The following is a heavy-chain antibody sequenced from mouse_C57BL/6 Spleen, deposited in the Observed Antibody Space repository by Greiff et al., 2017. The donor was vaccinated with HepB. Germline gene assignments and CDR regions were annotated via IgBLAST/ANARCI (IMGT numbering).Heavy chain of an antibody. CDR2: IDPNSGGT. Sequence: VQLQQPGAELVKPGASVKLSCKASGYTFTSYWMHWVKQRPGQGLEWIGRIDPNSGGTKYNEKFKSKATLTVDKPSSTAYMQLSSLTSGDSAVYYCANAPLYCGSSSMYFDVWGTGTTVTVSS. CDR1: GYTFTSYW. CDR3: ANAPLYCGSSSMYFDV. D-gene: IGHD1-1*01. V-gene: IGHV1-72*01. J-gene: IGHJ1*03.